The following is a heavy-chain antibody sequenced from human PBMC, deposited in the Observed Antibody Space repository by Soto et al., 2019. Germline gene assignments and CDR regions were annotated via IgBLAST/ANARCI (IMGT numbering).Heavy chain of an antibody. CDR2: FDPEDGET. D-gene: IGHD1-26*01. Sequence: GASVKVSCKASGGTFSSYAISWVRQAPGKGLEWMGGFDPEDGETIYAQKFQGRVTMTEDTSTDTAYMELSSLRSEDTAVYYCATGATSDYFDYWGQGTLVTVSS. J-gene: IGHJ4*02. V-gene: IGHV1-24*01. CDR3: ATGATSDYFDY. CDR1: GGTFSSYA.